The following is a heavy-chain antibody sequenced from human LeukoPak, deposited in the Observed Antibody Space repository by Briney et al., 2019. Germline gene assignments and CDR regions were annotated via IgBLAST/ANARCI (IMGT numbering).Heavy chain of an antibody. D-gene: IGHD2/OR15-2a*01. J-gene: IGHJ2*01. Sequence: SETLSLTCLVSGDSMSRYGWSWIRQSPWKALELLGSISYSVAPRYSPSLESRLLISVDRSENRVSLRLNSATAADTAVYYCAREMVGDYFFDLWGRGTLVTVSS. CDR2: ISYSVAP. CDR1: GDSMSRYG. CDR3: AREMVGDYFFDL. V-gene: IGHV4-59*01.